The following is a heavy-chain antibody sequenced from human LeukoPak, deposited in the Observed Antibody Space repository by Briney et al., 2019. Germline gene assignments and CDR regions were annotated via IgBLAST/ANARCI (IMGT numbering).Heavy chain of an antibody. V-gene: IGHV4-30-4*01. D-gene: IGHD3-9*01. CDR2: IYYSGIT. CDR3: ARAEESTYYDILTGCLFDY. Sequence: SQTLSLTCTVSGGSISSGDYYWSWIRQPPGKGLEWIVYIYYSGITYYNPSLKSRLTISVDTSKNQFSLKLSSVTAADTAVYYCARAEESTYYDILTGCLFDYWGQGTLVTVSS. J-gene: IGHJ4*02. CDR1: GGSISSGDYY.